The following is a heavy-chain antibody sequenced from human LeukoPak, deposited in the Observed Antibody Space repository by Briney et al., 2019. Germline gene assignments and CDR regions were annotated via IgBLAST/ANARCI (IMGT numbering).Heavy chain of an antibody. D-gene: IGHD4-17*01. CDR1: GVTFSSYA. CDR3: ARKKGSPNDYGDYSQGWDY. J-gene: IGHJ4*02. V-gene: IGHV1-69*13. Sequence: GASVKVSCKASGVTFSSYAISWVRQAPGQGLEWMGGIIPIFGTENSAQKFKGRVTITADESTSTAYMEMRSMRSEDTVVYYCARKKGSPNDYGDYSQGWDYWGQGTLVTVSS. CDR2: IIPIFGTE.